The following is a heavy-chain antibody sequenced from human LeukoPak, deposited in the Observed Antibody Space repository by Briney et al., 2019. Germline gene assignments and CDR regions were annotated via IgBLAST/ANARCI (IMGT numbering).Heavy chain of an antibody. D-gene: IGHD3-22*01. J-gene: IGHJ4*02. Sequence: SETLSLTCTVSGVSISSYYWSWIRQPPGEGLEWIGNICYSGSTKYNPSLKSRVTISVDTYKDHFSLKLSSVTAADTAVYYCARHGNYYDSSGYNYYFDYWGQGTLGTVSS. CDR2: ICYSGST. CDR1: GVSISSYY. CDR3: ARHGNYYDSSGYNYYFDY. V-gene: IGHV4-59*08.